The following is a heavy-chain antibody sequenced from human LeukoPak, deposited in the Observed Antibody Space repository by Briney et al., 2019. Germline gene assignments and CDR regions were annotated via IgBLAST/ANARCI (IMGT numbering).Heavy chain of an antibody. J-gene: IGHJ4*02. CDR3: ARAGSGSYSGLDY. CDR2: IIPIFGTA. V-gene: IGHV1-69*13. D-gene: IGHD3-10*01. CDR1: GGTFNTHP. Sequence: SVKVSCKASGGTFNTHPISWVRQAPGHGLEWMGGIIPIFGTADYAQKFQGRVTITADESTTTAYMELSSLTSDDTAVYYCARAGSGSYSGLDYWGQGTLVTVSS.